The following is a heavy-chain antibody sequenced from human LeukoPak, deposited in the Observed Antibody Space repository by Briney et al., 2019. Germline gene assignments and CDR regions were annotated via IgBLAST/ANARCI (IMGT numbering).Heavy chain of an antibody. Sequence: GGSLRLSCAASGFTFSSYAMHWVRQAPGKGLEWVAVISYDGSNKYYADSVKGRFTISRDNSKNTLYLQMNSLRAEDTAVYYCARDPGENYFDYWGQGTLVTVSS. CDR2: ISYDGSNK. D-gene: IGHD3-10*01. V-gene: IGHV3-30*04. CDR1: GFTFSSYA. J-gene: IGHJ4*02. CDR3: ARDPGENYFDY.